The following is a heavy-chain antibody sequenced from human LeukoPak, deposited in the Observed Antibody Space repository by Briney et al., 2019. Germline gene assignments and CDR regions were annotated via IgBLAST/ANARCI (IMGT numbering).Heavy chain of an antibody. CDR2: IYYSGST. Sequence: SETLSLTCTVSGGSISSYYWSWVRQPPGKGLEGIGYIYYSGSTNYNPSLKSRVTISVDTSKNQFSLKLSSVTAADTAVYYCARALSPYSSSWYGYFDLWGRGTLVTVSS. CDR3: ARALSPYSSSWYGYFDL. V-gene: IGHV4-59*01. J-gene: IGHJ2*01. CDR1: GGSISSYY. D-gene: IGHD6-13*01.